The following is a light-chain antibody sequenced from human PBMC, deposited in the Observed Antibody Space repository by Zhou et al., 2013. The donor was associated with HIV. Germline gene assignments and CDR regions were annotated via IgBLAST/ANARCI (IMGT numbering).Light chain of an antibody. CDR1: QSVIHS. J-gene: IGKJ1*01. V-gene: IGKV3-15*01. CDR3: QHYDSSSWT. Sequence: EIVMTQSPATLSVSPGERATLSCRASQSVIHSLAWYQQKPGQAPRLLIYGASTRATGIPARFSGSGSGTEFTLTISRLEPEDFAMYYCQHYDSSSWTFGQGTKVEIK. CDR2: GAS.